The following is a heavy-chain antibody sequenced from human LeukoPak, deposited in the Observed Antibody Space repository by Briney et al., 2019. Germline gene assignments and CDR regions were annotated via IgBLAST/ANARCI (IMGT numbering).Heavy chain of an antibody. CDR3: ANVGVAHANPHFYLDV. Sequence: PGGSLRLSCGASGFSFSTYAMVWVRQAPGKGLEWVSAMTRDGRTFYADSVQGRVTISRDNSKNTLYLQMSSLGAEDKADYFCANVGVAHANPHFYLDVWGTGTTVSVSS. J-gene: IGHJ6*03. D-gene: IGHD2-15*01. V-gene: IGHV3-23*01. CDR2: MTRDGRT. CDR1: GFSFSTYA.